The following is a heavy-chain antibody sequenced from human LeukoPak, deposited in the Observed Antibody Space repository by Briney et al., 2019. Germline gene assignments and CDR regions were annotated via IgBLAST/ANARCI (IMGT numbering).Heavy chain of an antibody. CDR2: IYYTENA. D-gene: IGHD5-18*01. CDR3: ATTRGYSYGFFYFDQ. J-gene: IGHJ4*02. CDR1: GGSITSSY. V-gene: IGHV4-59*01. Sequence: SETLSLTCSVSGGSITSSYWSWIRQAPGKGLEWLGYIYYTENAKYNPSLKSRVTMSLDTSKNQLSLKLTSVTAADTAVYHCATTRGYSYGFFYFDQWGQGTLVTASS.